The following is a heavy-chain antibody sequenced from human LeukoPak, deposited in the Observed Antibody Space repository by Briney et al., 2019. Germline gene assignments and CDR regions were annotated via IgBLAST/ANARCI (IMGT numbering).Heavy chain of an antibody. Sequence: GSLRLSCAASGFTFSSYAMHWVRQAPGKGLEWVAVISYDGSNKYYADSVKGRFTIFRDNSKNTLYLQMNSLRAEDTAVYYCARERRYSSSWYSYSSGWYLDYWGQGTLVTVSS. CDR2: ISYDGSNK. D-gene: IGHD6-13*01. CDR1: GFTFSSYA. J-gene: IGHJ4*02. V-gene: IGHV3-30*04. CDR3: ARERRYSSSWYSYSSGWYLDY.